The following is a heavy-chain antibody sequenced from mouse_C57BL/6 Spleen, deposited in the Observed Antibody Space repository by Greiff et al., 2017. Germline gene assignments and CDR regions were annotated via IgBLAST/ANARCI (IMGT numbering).Heavy chain of an antibody. J-gene: IGHJ3*01. CDR1: GYTFTSYW. V-gene: IGHV1-52*01. D-gene: IGHD3-2*02. CDR3: ARKGRSDLFAY. CDR2: IDPSDSDT. Sequence: QVQLQQPGAELVRPGSSVKLSCKASGYTFTSYWMHWVKQRPIQGLEWIGNIDPSDSDTHYNQKFKDKATLTVDKSSSTAYMQLSSLTSEDSAVYYCARKGRSDLFAYWGQGTLVTVSA.